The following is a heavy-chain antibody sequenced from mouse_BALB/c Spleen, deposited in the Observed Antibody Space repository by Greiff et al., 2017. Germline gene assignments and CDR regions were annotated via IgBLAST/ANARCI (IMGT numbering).Heavy chain of an antibody. Sequence: EVKLVESGGGLVKPGGSLKLSCAASGFTFSDYYMSWVRQTPEKRLEWVATISDGGSYTYYPDSVKGRFTISRDNAKNNLYLQMSSLKSEDTAMYYCATIYYGYDGAMDYWGQGTSVTVSS. CDR2: ISDGGSYT. J-gene: IGHJ4*01. CDR1: GFTFSDYY. D-gene: IGHD2-2*01. CDR3: ATIYYGYDGAMDY. V-gene: IGHV5-4*02.